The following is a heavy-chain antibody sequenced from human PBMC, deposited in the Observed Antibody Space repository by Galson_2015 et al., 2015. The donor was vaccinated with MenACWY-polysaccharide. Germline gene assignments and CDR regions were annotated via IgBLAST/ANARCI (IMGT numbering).Heavy chain of an antibody. CDR3: ASRMRFKTGSGPEDY. CDR1: GFSFNTYS. CDR2: ISGSSAYI. J-gene: IGHJ4*02. D-gene: IGHD2-15*01. V-gene: IGHV3-21*01. Sequence: SLRLSCAASGFSFNTYSMIWVRQAPGQGLQWVSAISGSSAYIFYADSVRGRFIISRDNAKNSLCLQMNSLRAEDTAIYYCASRMRFKTGSGPEDYWGQGTLVTVSS.